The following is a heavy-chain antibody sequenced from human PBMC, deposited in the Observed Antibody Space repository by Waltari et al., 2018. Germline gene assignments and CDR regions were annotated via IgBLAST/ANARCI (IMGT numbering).Heavy chain of an antibody. J-gene: IGHJ4*02. Sequence: QMQLQESGPGLVKPSGTLSLTCTVSGDSMSSRNRWSWVRQPPEKGPEWIGQIQRSGRTNYNPSLESRVTISIDTSNNHFSLKVTSTTAADTAVYYCARDRGRGIYLDSWGRGTLVTVSP. CDR2: IQRSGRT. CDR1: GDSMSSRNR. V-gene: IGHV4-4*02. D-gene: IGHD2-15*01. CDR3: ARDRGRGIYLDS.